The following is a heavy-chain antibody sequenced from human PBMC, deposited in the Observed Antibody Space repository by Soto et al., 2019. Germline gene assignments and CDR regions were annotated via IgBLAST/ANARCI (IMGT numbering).Heavy chain of an antibody. CDR3: ARNSWGPNDDDSPHDY. Sequence: GASVKVSCTASGYTFTSYAMHWVRQAPGQRLEWMGWINAGNGNTKYSQKFQGRVTITRDTSASTAYMELSSLRSEDTAVYYCARNSWGPNDDDSPHDYWGQGTLVTVSS. CDR1: GYTFTSYA. J-gene: IGHJ4*02. CDR2: INAGNGNT. D-gene: IGHD3-22*01. V-gene: IGHV1-3*01.